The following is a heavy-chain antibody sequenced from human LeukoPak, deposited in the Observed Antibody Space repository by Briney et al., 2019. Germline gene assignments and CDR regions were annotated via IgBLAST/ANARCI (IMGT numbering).Heavy chain of an antibody. CDR2: IYYSGST. Sequence: PSETLSLTCTVSGGSISSSSYYWGWIRQPPGKGLEWIGSIYYSGSTYYNPSLKSRVTISVDTSKNQFSLKLSSVTAADTAVYYCARHYYGDYAGYNWFDPWGQGTLVTVSS. J-gene: IGHJ5*02. CDR1: GGSISSSSYY. D-gene: IGHD4-17*01. CDR3: ARHYYGDYAGYNWFDP. V-gene: IGHV4-39*01.